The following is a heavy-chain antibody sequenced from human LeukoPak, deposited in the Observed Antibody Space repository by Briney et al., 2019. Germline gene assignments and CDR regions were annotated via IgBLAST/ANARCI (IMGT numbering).Heavy chain of an antibody. CDR3: TRDRLITMVRGAEYYYYYYMDV. J-gene: IGHJ6*03. D-gene: IGHD3-10*01. Sequence: GRSLRLSCTASGFTFGDYAMSWVRQAPGKGLEWVGFIRSKAYGGTTEYAASVKGRFTISRDDSKSIAYLQMNSLKTGDTAVYYCTRDRLITMVRGAEYYYYYYMDVWGKGTTVTISS. CDR2: IRSKAYGGTT. V-gene: IGHV3-49*04. CDR1: GFTFGDYA.